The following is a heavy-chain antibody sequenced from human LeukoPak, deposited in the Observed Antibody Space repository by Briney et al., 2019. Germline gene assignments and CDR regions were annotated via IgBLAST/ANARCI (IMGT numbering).Heavy chain of an antibody. J-gene: IGHJ4*02. CDR3: ARKGRIDY. V-gene: IGHV3-7*01. CDR2: IKEDGSEK. CDR1: GFTFSSFW. Sequence: PGGSLRLSCAASGFTFSSFWMIWVRQAPGKGLEWVAQIKEDGSEKYYVDSMKGRFTISRDNSKNSLYLQINSLRVEDTAVYYCARKGRIDYWGQGTLVTVSS.